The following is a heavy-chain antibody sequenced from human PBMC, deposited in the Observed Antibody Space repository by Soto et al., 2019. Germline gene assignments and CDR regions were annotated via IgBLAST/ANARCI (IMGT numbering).Heavy chain of an antibody. Sequence: SETRSLTCTVSGGYISSYYWSWIRQPPGKGLEWIGYIYYSGSTYYNPSLKSRVTISVDTSKNQFSLELSSVTAADKAVYYCAVVPAAHPSEYFDYWGQGTLVTVSS. CDR2: IYYSGST. V-gene: IGHV4-59*08. D-gene: IGHD2-2*01. J-gene: IGHJ4*02. CDR3: AVVPAAHPSEYFDY. CDR1: GGYISSYY.